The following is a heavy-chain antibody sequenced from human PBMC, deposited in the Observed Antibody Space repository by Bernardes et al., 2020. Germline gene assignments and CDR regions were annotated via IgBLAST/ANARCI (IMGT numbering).Heavy chain of an antibody. V-gene: IGHV4-39*01. D-gene: IGHD3-3*01. CDR2: IYYSGST. Sequence: SETLSLTCTVSGGSIRSSSYYWGWLLQPPGKGLEWIGSIYYSGSTYYNPSLKSRVTISVDTSKNQFSLKLSSVTAADTAVYYCARHGDYDFWSGYRPDWFDPWGQGTLVTVSS. J-gene: IGHJ5*02. CDR1: GGSIRSSSYY. CDR3: ARHGDYDFWSGYRPDWFDP.